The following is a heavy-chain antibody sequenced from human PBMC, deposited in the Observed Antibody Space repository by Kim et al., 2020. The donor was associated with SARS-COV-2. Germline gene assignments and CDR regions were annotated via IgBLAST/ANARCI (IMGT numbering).Heavy chain of an antibody. J-gene: IGHJ5*02. CDR3: ARTIGGVVVVAAIYWFDP. CDR1: GGSFSGYY. V-gene: IGHV4-34*01. Sequence: SETLSLTCAVYGGSFSGYYWSWIRQPPGKGLEWIGEINHSGSTNYNPSLKSRVTISVDTSKYQFSLKLSSVTAADTAVYYCARTIGGVVVVAAIYWFDPWGQGTLVTVSS. CDR2: INHSGST. D-gene: IGHD2-15*01.